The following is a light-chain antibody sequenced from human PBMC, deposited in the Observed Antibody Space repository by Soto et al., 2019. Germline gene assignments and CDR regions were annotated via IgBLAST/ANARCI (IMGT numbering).Light chain of an antibody. Sequence: DIQMTQSPSSLSASVGDRVTITCRTSQSINTYLNWYQQKPGKAPNILIYTTSHLHSGVPSRFSGSGSGTDFTLTISSLQPEDFATYFCQQDDSTPYTFGQGTTLEIK. CDR3: QQDDSTPYT. V-gene: IGKV1-39*01. CDR2: TTS. CDR1: QSINTY. J-gene: IGKJ2*01.